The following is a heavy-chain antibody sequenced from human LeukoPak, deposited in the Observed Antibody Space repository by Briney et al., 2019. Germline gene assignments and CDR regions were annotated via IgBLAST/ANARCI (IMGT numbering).Heavy chain of an antibody. Sequence: PSETLSLTCIVSGGSISSYYWSWIRQPPGKGLEWIGYIYYSGSTNYNPSLKSRVTISVDTSKYQFSLKQSSVTAADTAVYYCATYDSTGKFDYWGQGTLVTVSS. CDR1: GGSISSYY. CDR2: IYYSGST. J-gene: IGHJ4*02. V-gene: IGHV4-59*01. D-gene: IGHD3-22*01. CDR3: ATYDSTGKFDY.